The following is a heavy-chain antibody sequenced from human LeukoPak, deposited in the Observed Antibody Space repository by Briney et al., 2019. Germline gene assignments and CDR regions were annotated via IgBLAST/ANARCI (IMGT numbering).Heavy chain of an antibody. Sequence: ASVKVSCKASGYTFTSYGVSWVRQMPGKGLEWMGIIYPGDSDTRYSPSFQGQVTISADKSISTAYLQWSSLKASDTAMYYCAKSDYDFWSGYRYNWFDPWGQGTLVTVSS. CDR1: GYTFTSYG. J-gene: IGHJ5*02. CDR2: IYPGDSDT. V-gene: IGHV5-51*01. CDR3: AKSDYDFWSGYRYNWFDP. D-gene: IGHD3-3*01.